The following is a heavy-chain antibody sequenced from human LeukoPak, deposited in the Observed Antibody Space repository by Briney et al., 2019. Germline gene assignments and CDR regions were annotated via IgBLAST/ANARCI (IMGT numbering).Heavy chain of an antibody. J-gene: IGHJ4*02. CDR1: AFTFRYYA. CDR2: ISADGFRT. V-gene: IGHV3-43*02. D-gene: IGHD3-10*01. CDR3: ARESGLPHPGLDL. Sequence: GRSLTLSCAASAFTFRYYAMHWVRLAPGKGLEWVSLISADGFRTFYEDSVGGRFTITKDNSKNSLYLQMNGLRSEDTGLYYCARESGLPHPGLDLWGQGTRITVS.